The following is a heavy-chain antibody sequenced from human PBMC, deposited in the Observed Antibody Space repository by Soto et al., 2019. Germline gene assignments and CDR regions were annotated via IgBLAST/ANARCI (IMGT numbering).Heavy chain of an antibody. V-gene: IGHV3-30-3*01. CDR2: ISYDGSNK. J-gene: IGHJ4*02. CDR3: ARDGAQYSSGWYLDY. D-gene: IGHD6-19*01. Sequence: ESGGGVVQPGRSLRLSCAASGFTFSSYAMHWVRQAPGKGLEWVAVISYDGSNKYYADSVKGRFTISRDNSKNTLYLQMNSLRAEDTAVYYCARDGAQYSSGWYLDYWGQGTLVTVSS. CDR1: GFTFSSYA.